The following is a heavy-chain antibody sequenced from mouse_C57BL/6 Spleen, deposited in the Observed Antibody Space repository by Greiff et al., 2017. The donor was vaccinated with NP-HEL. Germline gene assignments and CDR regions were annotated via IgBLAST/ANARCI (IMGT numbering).Heavy chain of an antibody. CDR2: INPNNGGT. CDR3: ARVGTGTGWYFDV. D-gene: IGHD4-1*01. J-gene: IGHJ1*03. V-gene: IGHV1-18*01. Sequence: EVQLQQSGPELVKPGASVKIPCKASGYTFTDYNMDWVKQSHGKSLEWIGDINPNNGGTIYNQKFKGKATLTVDKSSSTAYMELRSLTSEDTAVYYCARVGTGTGWYFDVWGTWTTVTVSS. CDR1: GYTFTDYN.